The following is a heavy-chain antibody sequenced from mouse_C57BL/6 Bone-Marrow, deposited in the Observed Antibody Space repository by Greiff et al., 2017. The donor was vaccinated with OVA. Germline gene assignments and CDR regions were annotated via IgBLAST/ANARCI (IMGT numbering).Heavy chain of an antibody. D-gene: IGHD1-1*01. Sequence: EVQLVESGPELVKPGASVKMSCKASGYTFTDYNMHWVKQSHGKSLEWIGYINPNNGGTSYNQKFKGKATLTVNKSSSTAYMELRSLTSEDSAVYYCAPTVVATRGYFDVWGTGTTVTVSS. CDR3: APTVVATRGYFDV. V-gene: IGHV1-22*01. J-gene: IGHJ1*03. CDR1: GYTFTDYN. CDR2: INPNNGGT.